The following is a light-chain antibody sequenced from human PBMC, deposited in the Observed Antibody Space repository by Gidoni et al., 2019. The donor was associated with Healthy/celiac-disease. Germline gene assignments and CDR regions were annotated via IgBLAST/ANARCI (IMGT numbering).Light chain of an antibody. Sequence: DIQMTQSPSSLSASAGDRVTITCRASQSISSYLNWYQQKPGKAPKLLIYAASSLQSGVPSRFSGSGSGTDFTHTISSLQPEDFATYYGQRSYSTPRTFGQGTKVEIK. CDR3: QRSYSTPRT. CDR1: QSISSY. CDR2: AAS. J-gene: IGKJ1*01. V-gene: IGKV1-39*01.